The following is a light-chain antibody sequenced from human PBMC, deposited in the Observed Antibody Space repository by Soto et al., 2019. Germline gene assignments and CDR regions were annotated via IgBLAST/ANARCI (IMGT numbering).Light chain of an antibody. Sequence: LTQPASVSGSPGQSITISCTGTSSDVGSYNLVSWYQQHPGKAPKLMIYEGSKRPSGVSNRFSGSKSGNTASLTISGLQAEDEADYYCCSYAGSSTFYVFGTGTKVTVL. V-gene: IGLV2-23*01. CDR1: SSDVGSYNL. CDR2: EGS. J-gene: IGLJ1*01. CDR3: CSYAGSSTFYV.